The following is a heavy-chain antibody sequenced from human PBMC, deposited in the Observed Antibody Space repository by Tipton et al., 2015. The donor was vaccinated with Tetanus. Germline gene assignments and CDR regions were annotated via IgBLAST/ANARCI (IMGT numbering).Heavy chain of an antibody. D-gene: IGHD4-23*01. CDR3: TRDLSPGGADR. CDR2: IQPDGSAG. Sequence: SLRLSCAASGFTFSDHWMTWVRQAPGKGLEWVASIQPDGSAGYFVDSVKGRFTISRDNTKNSLYLQMNSLRAEDTAVYYCTRDLSPGGADRWGQGTLVIVSS. CDR1: GFTFSDHW. V-gene: IGHV3-7*03. J-gene: IGHJ5*02.